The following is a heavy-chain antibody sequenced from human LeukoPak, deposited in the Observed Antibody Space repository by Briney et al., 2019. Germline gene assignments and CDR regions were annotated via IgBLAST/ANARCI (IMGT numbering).Heavy chain of an antibody. CDR1: GFTFSSYS. CDR3: ANDYGDYVFSGAFDI. CDR2: ISSSSSYI. Sequence: GGSLRLSCAASGFTFSSYSMNWVRQTPGKGLEWVSSISSSSSYIYYADSVKGRFTISRDNAKNSLYLQMNSLRAEDTAVYYCANDYGDYVFSGAFDIWGQGTMVTVSS. V-gene: IGHV3-21*01. D-gene: IGHD4-17*01. J-gene: IGHJ3*02.